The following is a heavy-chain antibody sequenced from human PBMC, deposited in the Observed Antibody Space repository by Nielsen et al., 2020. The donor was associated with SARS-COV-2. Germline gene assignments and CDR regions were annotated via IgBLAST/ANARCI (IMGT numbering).Heavy chain of an antibody. CDR3: AIAGTMVRGVFLRNPYFDY. CDR1: GFTFDDYA. J-gene: IGHJ4*02. Sequence: GESLKISCAASGFTFDDYAMHWVRQAPGKGLVWVSRINSDGSSTSYADSVKGRFTISRDNAKNTLYLQMNSLRAEDTAVYYCAIAGTMVRGVFLRNPYFDYWGQGTLVTVSS. CDR2: INSDGSST. D-gene: IGHD3-10*01. V-gene: IGHV3-74*01.